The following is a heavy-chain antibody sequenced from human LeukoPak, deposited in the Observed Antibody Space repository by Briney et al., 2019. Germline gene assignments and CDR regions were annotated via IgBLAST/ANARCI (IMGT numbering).Heavy chain of an antibody. V-gene: IGHV4-59*01. CDR2: IDDSGNT. CDR1: GGSISRYY. D-gene: IGHD3-10*01. CDR3: ARSDYHNSGSHTVFDAFDI. Sequence: SETLSLTCTVSGGSISRYYWSWIRRPPGKGLEWIGYIDDSGNTNYNPSLKSQVTISVDKSKNQFSLKLSFVTAADTAMYYCARSDYHNSGSHTVFDAFDIWGQGTRVTVSS. J-gene: IGHJ3*02.